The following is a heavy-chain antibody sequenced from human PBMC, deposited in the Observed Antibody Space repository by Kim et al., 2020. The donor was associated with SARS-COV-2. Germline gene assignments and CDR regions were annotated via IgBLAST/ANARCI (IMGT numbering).Heavy chain of an antibody. CDR2: IYYSWST. CDR1: GGSISSGGYY. Sequence: SETLSLTCTVSGGSISSGGYYWSWIRQHPGKGLEWVGSIYYSWSTYYNSSLKSRITISVDTSKNQFSLKLISVTAADTAVYYCPRLAGDYWVDYWR. D-gene: IGHD4-17*01. V-gene: IGHV4-31*03. CDR3: PRLAGDYWVDY. J-gene: IGHJ4*01.